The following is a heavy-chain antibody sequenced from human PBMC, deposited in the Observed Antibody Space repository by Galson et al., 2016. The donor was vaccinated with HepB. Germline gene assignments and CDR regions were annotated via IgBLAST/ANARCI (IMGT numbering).Heavy chain of an antibody. CDR2: IKSKTDGVTT. D-gene: IGHD5-24*01. CDR1: GFTFINAW. J-gene: IGHJ3*02. CDR3: TTGLEKWLQFDAFDI. Sequence: SLRLSCAASGFTFINAWMTWVRQAPGKGLEWVGRIKSKTDGVTTDYGAPVRGRFTIARDDSKNTVYLQMNRLKNEDTAVYYCTTGLEKWLQFDAFDIWGRGTMVTVSS. V-gene: IGHV3-15*01.